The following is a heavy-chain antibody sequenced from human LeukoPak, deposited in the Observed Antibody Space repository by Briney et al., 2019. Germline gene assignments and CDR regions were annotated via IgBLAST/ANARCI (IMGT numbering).Heavy chain of an antibody. CDR1: GFIFNYFA. J-gene: IGHJ4*02. D-gene: IGHD3-3*01. CDR2: INGTSRET. V-gene: IGHV3-23*01. CDR3: ARDRSGLRLRFLEWAFEY. Sequence: GGSLRLSCTASGFIFNYFAMTWVRRAPGKGLEWVSSINGTSRETWYADSVKGRFTISRDNSRNTLYLQMNSLRFEDTAVYYCARDRSGLRLRFLEWAFEYWGQGTHVTVSS.